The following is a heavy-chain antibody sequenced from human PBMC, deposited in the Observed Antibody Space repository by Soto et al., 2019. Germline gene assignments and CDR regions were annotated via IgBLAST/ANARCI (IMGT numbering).Heavy chain of an antibody. CDR2: IDPSDSYT. D-gene: IGHD3-3*01. J-gene: IGHJ4*02. V-gene: IGHV5-10-1*01. Sequence: PGESLKISCMGSGYKVSTWHNFTSYWIAWVRQMPGKGLEWMGRIDPSDSYTNYSPSFQGHVTISADKSISTAYLQWNSLKASDTAMYYCALQATMGGYYYYWGQGNLLTLSS. CDR1: GYKVSTWHNFTSYW. CDR3: ALQATMGGYYYY.